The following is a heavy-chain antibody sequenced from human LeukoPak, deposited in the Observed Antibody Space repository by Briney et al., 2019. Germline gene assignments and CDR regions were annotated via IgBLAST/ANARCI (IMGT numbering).Heavy chain of an antibody. V-gene: IGHV3-23*01. CDR1: GFTFSSYA. D-gene: IGHD3-22*01. Sequence: PGGSLRLSCAASGFTFSSYAMSWVRQAPGKGLEWVSAISGSGGSTYYADSVKGRFTISRDNSKNTLYLQMNSLRAEDTAVYYCATTYSSGYKNGNFDYWGQGTLVTVSS. J-gene: IGHJ4*02. CDR2: ISGSGGST. CDR3: ATTYSSGYKNGNFDY.